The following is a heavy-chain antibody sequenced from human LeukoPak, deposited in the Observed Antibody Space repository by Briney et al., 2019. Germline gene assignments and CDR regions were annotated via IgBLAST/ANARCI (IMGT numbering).Heavy chain of an antibody. D-gene: IGHD2/OR15-2a*01. CDR2: ISYDGSNK. Sequence: PGRSLRLSCAASGFTFSSYAMHWVRQAPGKGLEWVAVISYDGSNKYYADSVKGRFTISRDNSKNTLYLQMNSLRAEDTAVYYCARCATPIVLGRGAFDIWGQGTMVTVSS. CDR1: GFTFSSYA. V-gene: IGHV3-30-3*01. J-gene: IGHJ3*02. CDR3: ARCATPIVLGRGAFDI.